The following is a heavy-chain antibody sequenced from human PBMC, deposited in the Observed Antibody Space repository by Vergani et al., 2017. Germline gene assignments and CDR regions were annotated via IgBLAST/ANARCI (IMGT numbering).Heavy chain of an antibody. V-gene: IGHV3-23*01. D-gene: IGHD3-3*01. Sequence: EVQLLESGGGLVQPGGSLRLSCAASGFTFSSYAMSWVRQAPGKGLEWVSAISGSGGSTYYADSVKGRFPISRDNSKNTLYLQRNILRAEDTAVYYCASFYDFWSCPFPDVWGKGTTVTVSS. CDR1: GFTFSSYA. CDR3: ASFYDFWSCPFPDV. CDR2: ISGSGGST. J-gene: IGHJ6*04.